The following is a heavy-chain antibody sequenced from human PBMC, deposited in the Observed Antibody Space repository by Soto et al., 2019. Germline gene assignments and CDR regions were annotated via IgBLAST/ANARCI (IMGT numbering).Heavy chain of an antibody. D-gene: IGHD3-10*01. V-gene: IGHV3-23*01. J-gene: IGHJ4*02. Sequence: GVLRLSCAAPGFTFSNYAMTSVRQAPVKGLEWVSGISGGSYRTYYADSVKGRFTVSRDDSKNTLYLQMRSLRAEDTAVYYCAKDPGIVRREPQSYFDYWGRGTQVTVSS. CDR3: AKDPGIVRREPQSYFDY. CDR2: ISGGSYRT. CDR1: GFTFSNYA.